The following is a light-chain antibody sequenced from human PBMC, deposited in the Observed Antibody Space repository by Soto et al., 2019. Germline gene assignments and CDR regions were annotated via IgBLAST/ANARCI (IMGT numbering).Light chain of an antibody. V-gene: IGLV1-40*01. CDR1: SSNIGAGYD. J-gene: IGLJ1*01. CDR2: GNS. Sequence: QSVLTQAPSVSGAPGQRVTISCTGSSSNIGAGYDVYWYQQLPGTAPKLLIYGNSNRPSGVPDRFSGSKSGTSASLAITGLQAEDEADYYCQSYDSSLSGSVFGTGTKLTVL. CDR3: QSYDSSLSGSV.